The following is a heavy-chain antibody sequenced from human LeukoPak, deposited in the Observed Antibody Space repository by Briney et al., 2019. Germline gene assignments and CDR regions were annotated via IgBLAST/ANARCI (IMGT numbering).Heavy chain of an antibody. V-gene: IGHV4-34*01. J-gene: IGHJ4*02. CDR1: GGSFSGYY. CDR2: INHSGST. D-gene: IGHD3-22*01. Sequence: PSETLSLTCAVYGGSFSGYYWSWIRQPPGKGLEWIGEINHSGSTNYNPSLKSRVTISVDTSKNQFSLKLSSVTAADTAVYYCARGRNYDSSGYYFDYWGQGTLVTVSS. CDR3: ARGRNYDSSGYYFDY.